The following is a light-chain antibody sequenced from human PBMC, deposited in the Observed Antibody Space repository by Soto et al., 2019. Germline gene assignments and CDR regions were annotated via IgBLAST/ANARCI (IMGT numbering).Light chain of an antibody. V-gene: IGLV2-14*01. J-gene: IGLJ2*01. Sequence: QSALTQPASVSGSPGQSITISCTGTSSDVGGYNYVSWYQQHPGKAPKLMIYYVSNRPSGVSNRFSGSKSGNTASLTISGLQAEDEADYYCSSYTSSILFGGGTKLTVL. CDR2: YVS. CDR3: SSYTSSIL. CDR1: SSDVGGYNY.